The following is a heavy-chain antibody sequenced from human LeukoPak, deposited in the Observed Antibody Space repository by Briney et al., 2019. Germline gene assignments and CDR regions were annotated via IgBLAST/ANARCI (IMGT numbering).Heavy chain of an antibody. CDR1: GFTFSSYA. J-gene: IGHJ4*02. CDR2: ISGSGGST. Sequence: GGSLRLSCADSGFTFSSYAMSWVRQAPGKGLEWVSGISGSGGSTNYADSVKGRFTISRDNSKNTLYLQMNSLRVEDTAVYYCAKGQNDFWSGYYRWVGGFDYWGQGTLVTVSS. V-gene: IGHV3-23*01. D-gene: IGHD3-3*01. CDR3: AKGQNDFWSGYYRWVGGFDY.